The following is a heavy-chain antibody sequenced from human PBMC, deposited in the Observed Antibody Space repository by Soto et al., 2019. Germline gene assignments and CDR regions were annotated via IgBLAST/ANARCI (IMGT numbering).Heavy chain of an antibody. CDR3: VKDPSYNWNDWVLGY. D-gene: IGHD1-1*01. CDR1: GFTFSSYA. CDR2: ISSNGGST. V-gene: IGHV3-64D*06. J-gene: IGHJ4*02. Sequence: PGGSLRLSCSASGFTFSSYAMHWVRQAPGKGLEYVSAISSNGGSTYYADSVKGRFTISRDNSKNMLYLQMSSLRAEDTAVYYCVKDPSYNWNDWVLGYWGQGTLVTVSS.